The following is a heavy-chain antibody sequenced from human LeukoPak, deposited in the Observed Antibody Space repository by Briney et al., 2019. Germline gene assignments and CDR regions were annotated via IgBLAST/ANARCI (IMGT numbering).Heavy chain of an antibody. CDR1: RFSFSSYA. J-gene: IGHJ6*02. CDR3: AKGLSWGFGGSGDYYGMDV. Sequence: GGSLRLSCAASRFSFSSYAMSWVRQAPGKGLEWVSGINNSGGRTYSADSVRGRFTISRDNSKNTLYLQMKSLRAEDAAVYYCAKGLSWGFGGSGDYYGMDVWGQGTTVTVSS. V-gene: IGHV3-23*01. CDR2: INNSGGRT. D-gene: IGHD3-10*01.